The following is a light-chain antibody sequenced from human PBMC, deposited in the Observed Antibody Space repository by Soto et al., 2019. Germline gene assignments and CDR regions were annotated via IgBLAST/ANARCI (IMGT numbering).Light chain of an antibody. V-gene: IGKV3D-15*01. J-gene: IGKJ5*01. CDR1: QSVSRN. CDR2: DAS. CDR3: QQYNNWPIT. Sequence: EILLTQSPATLSVSPGERATLSCRASQSVSRNLAWYQQKPGQAPTLLIYDASTRDTGTPARFSGSGSGTKFTLSISSLQPEDFAVYYCQQYNNWPITFGQGTRLEIK.